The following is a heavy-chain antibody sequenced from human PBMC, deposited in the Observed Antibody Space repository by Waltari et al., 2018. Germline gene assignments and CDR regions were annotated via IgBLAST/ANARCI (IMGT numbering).Heavy chain of an antibody. V-gene: IGHV1-69*12. CDR2: IIPSFGTA. CDR1: GGTFSSDA. D-gene: IGHD4-17*01. J-gene: IGHJ4*02. Sequence: QVQLVQSGAEVKKPGSSVKVSCKASGGTFSSDAISWVRKAPGQGLEWMGGIIPSFGTANYAQKFQGRVTITADESTSTAYMELSSLRSEDTAVYYCARAINYGGNSEKFDYWGQGTLVTVSS. CDR3: ARAINYGGNSEKFDY.